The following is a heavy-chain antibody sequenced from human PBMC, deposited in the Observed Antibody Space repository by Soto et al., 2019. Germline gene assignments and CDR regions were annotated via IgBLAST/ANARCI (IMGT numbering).Heavy chain of an antibody. Sequence: SETLSLTCTVSGGSISSYYWSWIRQPPGKGLEWIGYIYYSGSTNYNPSLKSRVTISVDTFKNQFSLKLSSVTAADTAVYYCARVGQDFWSGYRNWFDLWGQGTLVTVSS. CDR2: IYYSGST. V-gene: IGHV4-59*01. D-gene: IGHD3-3*01. J-gene: IGHJ5*02. CDR3: ARVGQDFWSGYRNWFDL. CDR1: GGSISSYY.